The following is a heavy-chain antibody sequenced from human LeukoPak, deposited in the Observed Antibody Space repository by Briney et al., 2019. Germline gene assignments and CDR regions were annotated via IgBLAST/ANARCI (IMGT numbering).Heavy chain of an antibody. D-gene: IGHD1-26*01. CDR1: GFTFSSYA. CDR3: GRDLGGRSGY. V-gene: IGHV3-23*01. Sequence: GGSLRLSCAASGFTFSSYAMSWVRQAPGKGLEWVSAIRDSGSSTHYADSVKGRFSISRDNAKNTLYLQMNSLRAEDTAVYYCGRDLGGRSGYWGQGTLVTVSS. J-gene: IGHJ4*02. CDR2: IRDSGSST.